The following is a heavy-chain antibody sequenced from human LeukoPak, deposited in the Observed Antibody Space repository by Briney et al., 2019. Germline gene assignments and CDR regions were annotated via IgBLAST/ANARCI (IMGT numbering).Heavy chain of an antibody. J-gene: IGHJ5*02. CDR1: GGSISSGSYY. CDR2: IYTSGST. CDR3: ASPKLGYCSGGSCYDRFWFDP. Sequence: SETLSLTCTVSGGSISSGSYYWSWIRQPAGKGLEWIGRIYTSGSTNYNPSLKSRVTISVDTSKNQFSLKLSSVTAADTAVYYCASPKLGYCSGGSCYDRFWFDPWGQGTLVTVSS. D-gene: IGHD2-15*01. V-gene: IGHV4-61*02.